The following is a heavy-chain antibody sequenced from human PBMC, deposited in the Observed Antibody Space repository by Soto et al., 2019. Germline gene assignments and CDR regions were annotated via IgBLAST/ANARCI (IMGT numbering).Heavy chain of an antibody. D-gene: IGHD6-13*01. V-gene: IGHV3-23*01. CDR1: GFTFSSYA. J-gene: IGHJ6*02. Sequence: GGSLRLSCAASGFTFSSYAMSWVRQAPGKGLEWVSAISGSGGSTYYEDSVKGRFTISRDNSKNTLYLQMNSLRAEDTAVYYCAKASIPAAGYTDYYYGMDVWGQGTKVTVYS. CDR2: ISGSGGST. CDR3: AKASIPAAGYTDYYYGMDV.